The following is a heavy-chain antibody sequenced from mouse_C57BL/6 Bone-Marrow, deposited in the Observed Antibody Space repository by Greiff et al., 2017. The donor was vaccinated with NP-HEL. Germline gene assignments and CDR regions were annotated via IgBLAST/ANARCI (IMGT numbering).Heavy chain of an antibody. Sequence: VQLQQSGAELVRPGASVKLSCTASGFNIKDDYMHWVKQRPEQGLEWIGWIDPENGDTEYASKFQGKATITADTSSNTAYLQLSSLTSEDTAVYYCTHGGFDYWGQGTTLTVSS. CDR3: THGGFDY. J-gene: IGHJ2*01. CDR1: GFNIKDDY. V-gene: IGHV14-4*01. CDR2: IDPENGDT.